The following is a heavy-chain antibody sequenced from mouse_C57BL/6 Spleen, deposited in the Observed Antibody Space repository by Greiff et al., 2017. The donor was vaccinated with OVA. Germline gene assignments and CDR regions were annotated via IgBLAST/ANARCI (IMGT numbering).Heavy chain of an antibody. J-gene: IGHJ1*03. V-gene: IGHV8-12*01. Sequence: QVQLKESGPGILQSSQTLSLTCSFSGFSLSTSGMGVSWIRQPSGKGLEWLAHIYWDDDKRYNPSLKSRLTISKDTSRNQVFLKITSVDTADTATYYCARSSYGSSYWYFDVWGTGTTVTVSS. CDR2: IYWDDDK. D-gene: IGHD1-1*01. CDR3: ARSSYGSSYWYFDV. CDR1: GFSLSTSGMG.